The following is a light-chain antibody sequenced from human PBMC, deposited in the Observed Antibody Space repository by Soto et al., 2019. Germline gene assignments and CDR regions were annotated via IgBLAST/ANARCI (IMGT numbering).Light chain of an antibody. CDR2: DAS. CDR3: QQYSSYWT. V-gene: IGKV1-5*01. CDR1: QTISTW. Sequence: DIQVTQSPPTLSASVGDRVTITCRASQTISTWMAWYQQKPGKAPKLLVYDASTLQSGVASRFSGSGSGTEFTLIISGLQPDDSATYYCQQYSSYWTFGQGTKVDIK. J-gene: IGKJ1*01.